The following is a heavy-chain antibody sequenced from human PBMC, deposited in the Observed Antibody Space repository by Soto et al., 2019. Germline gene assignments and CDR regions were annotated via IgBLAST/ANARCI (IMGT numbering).Heavy chain of an antibody. D-gene: IGHD3-10*01. J-gene: IGHJ5*02. CDR1: RVSIGIYY. V-gene: IGHV4-59*12. CDR2: IYYSGST. Sequence: PSDTRSPSTTVSRVSIGIYYSLLLRTPLRKGLEWIGYIYYSGSTNYNPSLKSRVTFSVDTSKNQFSLKVNSVTAADTAVYYCARRTTGGSQTFYNSFFDPWGQGTLVNAAS. CDR3: ARRTTGGSQTFYNSFFDP.